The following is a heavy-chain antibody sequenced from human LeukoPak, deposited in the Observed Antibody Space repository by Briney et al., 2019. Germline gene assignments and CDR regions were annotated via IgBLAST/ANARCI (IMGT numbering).Heavy chain of an antibody. J-gene: IGHJ4*02. Sequence: SETLSLTCTVSGGSISSYYWSWIRQPPGKGLEWIGYIYYSGSTNYNPSPKSRVTISVDTSKNQFSLKLRSVTAADTAVYYCARDYGGNSLDYWGQGTLVTVSS. D-gene: IGHD4-23*01. CDR3: ARDYGGNSLDY. CDR2: IYYSGST. V-gene: IGHV4-59*01. CDR1: GGSISSYY.